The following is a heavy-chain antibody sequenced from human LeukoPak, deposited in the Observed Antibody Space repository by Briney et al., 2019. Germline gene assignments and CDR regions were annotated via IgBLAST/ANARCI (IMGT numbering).Heavy chain of an antibody. J-gene: IGHJ4*02. CDR1: GFTFSSYA. D-gene: IGHD2-15*01. CDR2: ISTSGTT. Sequence: PGGSLRPSCAASGFTFSSYAMTWVRQGPGKGLEWVSVISTSGTTFYADSVKGRFTISRDNSKNTLYLQMNTLSAEDTAVYYCAKCGGSCYSDVDYWGQGTLVTVSS. CDR3: AKCGGSCYSDVDY. V-gene: IGHV3-23*01.